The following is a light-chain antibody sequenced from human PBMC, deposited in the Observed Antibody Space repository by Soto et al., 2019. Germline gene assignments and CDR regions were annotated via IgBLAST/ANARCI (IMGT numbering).Light chain of an antibody. V-gene: IGKV3-11*01. CDR1: QSVTNY. Sequence: EIVLTQSPATLSLSPVERATLSCRASQSVTNYLAWYQQKPGQAPRLLIYDASNRATGIPARFSGSGSVTDFTLTISSLEPEDFAVYYCQQRSNWATFGPGTKVDIK. J-gene: IGKJ3*01. CDR2: DAS. CDR3: QQRSNWAT.